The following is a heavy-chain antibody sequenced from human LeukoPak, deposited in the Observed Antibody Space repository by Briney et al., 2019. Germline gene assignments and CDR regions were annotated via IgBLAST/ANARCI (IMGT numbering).Heavy chain of an antibody. CDR2: IYSSGST. V-gene: IGHV4-59*13. J-gene: IGHJ4*02. CDR3: ARDRGYGGIFDY. Sequence: SETLSLTCTVSGVSISSYYWSWIRQPPGKGLEWIGYIYSSGSTKYSASFKRRVAISLDTSKNDFSLRLSSVTAADTAVYYCARDRGYGGIFDYWGQGTLVTVYS. CDR1: GVSISSYY. D-gene: IGHD4-23*01.